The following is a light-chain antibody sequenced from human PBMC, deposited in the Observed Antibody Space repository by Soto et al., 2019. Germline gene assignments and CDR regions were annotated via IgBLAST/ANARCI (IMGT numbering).Light chain of an antibody. CDR1: QSVSSK. V-gene: IGKV3-15*01. CDR3: QQYNSWLWK. CDR2: GAS. Sequence: ERGMTQSPASVYLSQGEGATLSCRASQSVSSKLAWYQQKPGQAPRLLIYGASTRATGIPARFSGSGSGTEFTLIISSLQSEDSAVYYCQQYNSWLWKCGQGTKVDNK. J-gene: IGKJ1*01.